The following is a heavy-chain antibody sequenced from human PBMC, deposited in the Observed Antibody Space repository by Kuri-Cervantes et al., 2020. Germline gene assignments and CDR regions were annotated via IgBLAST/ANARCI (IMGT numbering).Heavy chain of an antibody. J-gene: IGHJ4*02. V-gene: IGHV4-34*12. CDR1: GGSFSGYY. D-gene: IGHD2-21*02. CDR2: IFHNGRT. CDR3: ARQALLVTSPSYFNS. Sequence: ESLKISCAVYGGSFSGYYWSWIRQPPGKGLEWIGSIFHNGRTYFNPSLKSRVTILIDTSKNQFSLKMRSLTAADTAIYYCARQALLVTSPSYFNSWGQGTLVTVSS.